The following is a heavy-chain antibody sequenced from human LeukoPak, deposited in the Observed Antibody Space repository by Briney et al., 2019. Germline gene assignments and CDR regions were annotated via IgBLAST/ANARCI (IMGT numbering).Heavy chain of an antibody. CDR1: GFIFSSYS. CDR2: ITGSGDTT. Sequence: GGSLRLSCAASGFIFSSYSLSWVRQAPGRGLEWVSVITGSGDTTLYADSVQGRFTISRDNSKNTVYLHMNSLRAEDTAVYYCAKTQDTSMIFGYFDYWGQGTLVTVSS. CDR3: AKTQDTSMIFGYFDY. V-gene: IGHV3-23*01. J-gene: IGHJ4*02. D-gene: IGHD5-18*01.